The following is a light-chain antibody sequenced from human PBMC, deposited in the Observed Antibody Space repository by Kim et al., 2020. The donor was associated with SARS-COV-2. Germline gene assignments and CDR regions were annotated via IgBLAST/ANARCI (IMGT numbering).Light chain of an antibody. CDR1: RGSLASNY. CDR3: QSFDSNIQV. V-gene: IGLV6-57*01. J-gene: IGLJ3*02. CDR2: ENN. Sequence: GKTVTISCTRGRGSLASNYVQCYQQRPGSSPIAVIFENNQIPSGVPERFSGSIDSASNSASLTLSGLKTEDEADYYCQSFDSNIQVFGGGTKLTVL.